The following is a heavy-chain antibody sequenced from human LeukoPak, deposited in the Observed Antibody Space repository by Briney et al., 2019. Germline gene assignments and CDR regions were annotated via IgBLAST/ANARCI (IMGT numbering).Heavy chain of an antibody. V-gene: IGHV3-30*18. Sequence: GGSLRLSCAASGFTFSSYGMHWVRQAPGKGLEWVAVISYDGTNKYYADSVKGRFTISRDNSKNTLYLQMNSLKTDDTAVYYCANYGDYQYSDYWGQGTLVTVSS. CDR2: ISYDGTNK. CDR1: GFTFSSYG. J-gene: IGHJ4*02. D-gene: IGHD4-17*01. CDR3: ANYGDYQYSDY.